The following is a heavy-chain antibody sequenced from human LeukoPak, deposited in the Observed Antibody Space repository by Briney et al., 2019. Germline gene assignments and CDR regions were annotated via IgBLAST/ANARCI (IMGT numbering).Heavy chain of an antibody. D-gene: IGHD3-22*01. CDR2: ISYDGSNK. Sequence: GGSLRLSCAASGFTFSSHAMHWVRQAPGKGLEWVAVISYDGSNKNYADSVKGRFTISRDNSKNTLYLQMNSLRAEDTAVCYCARSPRLYGIVVDPHCDYGGRGTLVTVSS. CDR3: ARSPRLYGIVVDPHCDY. CDR1: GFTFSSHA. J-gene: IGHJ4*02. V-gene: IGHV3-30-3*01.